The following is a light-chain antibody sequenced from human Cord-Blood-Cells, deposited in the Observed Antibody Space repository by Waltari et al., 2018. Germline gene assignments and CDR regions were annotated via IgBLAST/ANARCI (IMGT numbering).Light chain of an antibody. J-gene: IGKJ2*01. CDR1: QGISNS. CDR3: QQYYSTPYT. V-gene: IGKV1-NL1*01. Sequence: DIQMTQSPSSLSAYVGDRVTITCRASQGISNSLAWYQQKPGKAPKLLLYAASRLESGIPSRFSGSGSGTDYTLTISSLQPEDFATYYCQQYYSTPYTFGQGTKLEIK. CDR2: AAS.